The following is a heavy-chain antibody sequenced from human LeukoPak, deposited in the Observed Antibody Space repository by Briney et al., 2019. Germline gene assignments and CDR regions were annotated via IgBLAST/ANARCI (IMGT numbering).Heavy chain of an antibody. CDR2: IYYSGST. J-gene: IGHJ4*02. D-gene: IGHD3-22*01. V-gene: IGHV4-59*01. CDR1: GGSISSYY. CDR3: ARGGWNKFDY. Sequence: KTSETLPLTCTVSGGSISSYYWSWIRQPPGKGLEWIGYIYYSGSTNYNPSLKSRVTISVDTSKNQFSLKLSSVTAADTAVYYCARGGWNKFDYWGQGTLVTVSS.